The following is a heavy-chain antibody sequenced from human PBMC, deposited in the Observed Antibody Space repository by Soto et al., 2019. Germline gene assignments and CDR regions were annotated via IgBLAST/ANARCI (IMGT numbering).Heavy chain of an antibody. V-gene: IGHV1-69*02. CDR2: IIPILGIA. Sequence: QVQRVQSGAEVKKPGSSVKVSCKASGGTFGSYTISWVRQAPGQGLEWMGRIIPILGIANYAQKFQGRVTITADKSTSTAYMELSSLRSEDTAVYYCARKDGHSYGYGFDYWGQGTLVTVSS. CDR1: GGTFGSYT. D-gene: IGHD5-18*01. J-gene: IGHJ4*02. CDR3: ARKDGHSYGYGFDY.